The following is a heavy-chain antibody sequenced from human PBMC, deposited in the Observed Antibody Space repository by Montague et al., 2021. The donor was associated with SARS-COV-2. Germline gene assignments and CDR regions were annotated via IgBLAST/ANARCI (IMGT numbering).Heavy chain of an antibody. CDR2: INHSGGT. V-gene: IGHV4-34*01. CDR1: GGSFSGYY. J-gene: IGHJ6*02. CDR3: TREGYQVLWSDYYYYGMDV. Sequence: SETLSLTCAVYGGSFSGYYWSWIRQPPGKGLEWIGEINHSGGTNYNPSXXSRVTISVDTSKNQFSPKLSSVTAADTAVYYCTREGYQVLWSDYYYYGMDVWGQGTTVTVSS. D-gene: IGHD2-2*01.